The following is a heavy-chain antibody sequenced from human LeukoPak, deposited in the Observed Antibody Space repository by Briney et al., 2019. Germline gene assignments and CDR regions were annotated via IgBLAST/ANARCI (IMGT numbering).Heavy chain of an antibody. J-gene: IGHJ5*02. CDR1: GFTFSSYA. V-gene: IGHV3-23*01. CDR3: AKDFHGSGSYFNWFDP. D-gene: IGHD3-10*01. CDR2: ISGSGGST. Sequence: PGGSLRLSCAASGFTFSSYAMHWVRQAPGKGLEWVSAISGSGGSTYYADSVKGRFTISRDNSKNTLYLQMNSLRAEDTAVYYCAKDFHGSGSYFNWFDPWGQGTLVTVSS.